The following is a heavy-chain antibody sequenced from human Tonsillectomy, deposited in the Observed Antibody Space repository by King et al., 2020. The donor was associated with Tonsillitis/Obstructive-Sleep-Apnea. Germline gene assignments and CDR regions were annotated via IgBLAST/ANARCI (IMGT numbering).Heavy chain of an antibody. D-gene: IGHD2-2*01. V-gene: IGHV5-51*01. J-gene: IGHJ4*02. CDR3: ARQQLPQGYFDY. Sequence: EVQLVQSGAEVKKPGKSLKISCKGSGYSFTSYWIGWVRQMPGKGLEWMGIIYPGDSDTRYSPSFQGQVTHAADKSTSPAYLQWSSMKASDTAMYYCARQQLPQGYFDYWGQGTLVTISS. CDR1: GYSFTSYW. CDR2: IYPGDSDT.